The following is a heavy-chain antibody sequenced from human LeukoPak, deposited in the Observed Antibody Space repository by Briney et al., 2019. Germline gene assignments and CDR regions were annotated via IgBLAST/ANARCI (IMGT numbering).Heavy chain of an antibody. CDR3: AREGMVRGVPDAFDL. CDR1: GFTFSSYW. CDR2: IKQDGIEK. Sequence: GGSLGLSCAASGFTFSSYWMDWVRLVPGKGLEWVANIKQDGIEKYFVGSVKGRFAISRDNAKNSLYLQMNSLRVEDTAVYYCAREGMVRGVPDAFDLWGQGTMVTVSS. V-gene: IGHV3-7*01. J-gene: IGHJ3*01. D-gene: IGHD3-10*01.